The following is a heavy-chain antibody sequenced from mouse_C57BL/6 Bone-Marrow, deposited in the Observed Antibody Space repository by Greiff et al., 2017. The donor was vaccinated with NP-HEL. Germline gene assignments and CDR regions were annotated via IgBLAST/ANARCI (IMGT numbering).Heavy chain of an antibody. CDR2: IWTGGGT. V-gene: IGHV2-9-1*01. J-gene: IGHJ3*01. Sequence: VQVVESGPGLVAPSPSLSITCTVSGFSLTSYAISWVRQPPGKGLEWLGVIWTGGGTNYNSALKSRLSISKDNSKSQVFLKMNSLQTDDTARYYCARSYDGYPWFAYWGQGTLVTVSA. D-gene: IGHD2-3*01. CDR3: ARSYDGYPWFAY. CDR1: GFSLTSYA.